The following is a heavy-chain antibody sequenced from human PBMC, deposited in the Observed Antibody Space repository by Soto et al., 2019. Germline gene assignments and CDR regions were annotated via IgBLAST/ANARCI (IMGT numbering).Heavy chain of an antibody. CDR1: GFTFSSYA. CDR2: ISGSGGST. D-gene: IGHD3-16*01. J-gene: IGHJ3*02. CDR3: AKDMEGENAFDI. V-gene: IGHV3-23*01. Sequence: GGSLRLSCAASGFTFSSYAMSWVRQAPGKGLEWVSAISGSGGSTYYADSVKGRFTISRDNSKNTLYLQMNSLRAEDTALYYCAKDMEGENAFDIWGQGTMVTVSS.